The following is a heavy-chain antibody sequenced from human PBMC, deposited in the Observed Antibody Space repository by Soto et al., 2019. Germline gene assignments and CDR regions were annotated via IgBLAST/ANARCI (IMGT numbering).Heavy chain of an antibody. CDR1: GVSISSSSYY. D-gene: IGHD6-13*01. J-gene: IGHJ4*02. CDR2: INYSGST. CDR3: ARHLFSLGQIDY. V-gene: IGHV4-39*01. Sequence: LSLTCTVPGVSISSSSYYWGWIRQPPGKGLEWIGSINYSGSTYYNPSLKSRVTISVDTSKNQFSLKLTSVTAADTAVYYCARHLFSLGQIDYWGQGTLVTVSS.